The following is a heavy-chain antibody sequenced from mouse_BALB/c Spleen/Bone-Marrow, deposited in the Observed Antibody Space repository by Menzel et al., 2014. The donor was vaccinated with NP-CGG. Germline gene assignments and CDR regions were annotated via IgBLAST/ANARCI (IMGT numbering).Heavy chain of an antibody. CDR3: ARGIGYDAWFVY. V-gene: IGHV5-17*02. CDR2: ISSGSSTI. D-gene: IGHD2-2*01. CDR1: GFTFSSIG. Sequence: EVQGVESGGGLVQPGGSRKLSCAASGFTFSSIGMHWVRQAPEKGLEWVAYISSGSSTIYYADTVKGRFTISRDNPKNPLFLQMTSLRSEDTARYYCARGIGYDAWFVYWGQGTLVTVSA. J-gene: IGHJ3*01.